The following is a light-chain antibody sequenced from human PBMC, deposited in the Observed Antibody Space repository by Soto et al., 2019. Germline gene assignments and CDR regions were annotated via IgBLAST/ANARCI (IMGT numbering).Light chain of an antibody. CDR2: DAS. V-gene: IGKV3D-15*01. J-gene: IGKJ4*01. CDR1: QTVSRN. CDR3: QQYNNWPFT. Sequence: EVVMTQSPATLSVSPGERATLSCRASQTVSRNLAWYQQKSGQPPRLLIYDASTRATGFPARFSGSGSGTEFTLTISSLQSEDFAVYYCQQYNNWPFTFGGGTKVDIK.